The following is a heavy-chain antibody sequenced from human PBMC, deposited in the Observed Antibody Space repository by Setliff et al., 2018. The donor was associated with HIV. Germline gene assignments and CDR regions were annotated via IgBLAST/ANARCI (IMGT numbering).Heavy chain of an antibody. CDR2: ITAYNVDA. D-gene: IGHD6-6*01. J-gene: IGHJ4*02. CDR3: ATARPGARFDV. Sequence: ASVKVSCKASVHTFASYGIGWLRQAPGQGLEWLGWITAYNVDAPNAQKSQGRVTMTIDIPTTQAYMEMRSLRFDDTAVYYCATARPGARFDVWGQGTLVTVSS. V-gene: IGHV1-18*01. CDR1: VHTFASYG.